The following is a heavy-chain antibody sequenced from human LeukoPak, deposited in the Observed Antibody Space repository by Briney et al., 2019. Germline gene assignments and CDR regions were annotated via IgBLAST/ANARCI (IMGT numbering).Heavy chain of an antibody. CDR1: GYRFTSYW. CDR3: ARVVPAAQNDY. Sequence: GESLKISFKGSGYRFTSYWIGWVRPMPGKGMEWMGSIYPGDYDTRYSPSFQGQLPISADKSISTAYLQWGSLKASDTAMYYCARVVPAAQNDYWGQGTLVTVSS. J-gene: IGHJ4*02. V-gene: IGHV5-51*01. CDR2: IYPGDYDT. D-gene: IGHD2-2*01.